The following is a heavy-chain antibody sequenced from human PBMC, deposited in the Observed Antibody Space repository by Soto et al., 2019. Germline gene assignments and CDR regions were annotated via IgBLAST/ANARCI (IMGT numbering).Heavy chain of an antibody. D-gene: IGHD5-12*01. Sequence: PSETLSLTCAVSGGSLNSTVYSWSWIRQPPGKGLEWIGNIYHNGGTHYNPSVRSRVMISGDRSKNVFSLEMSSVTAADTAVYYCARVDYSGYKFYFDYWAQGPLVTVSS. CDR1: GGSLNSTVYS. CDR2: IYHNGGT. V-gene: IGHV4-30-2*01. J-gene: IGHJ4*02. CDR3: ARVDYSGYKFYFDY.